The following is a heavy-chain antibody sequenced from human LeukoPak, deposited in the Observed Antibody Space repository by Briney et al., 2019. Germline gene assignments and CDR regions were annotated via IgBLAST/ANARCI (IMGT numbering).Heavy chain of an antibody. CDR2: ISSGGSTI. CDR3: QIVDDY. D-gene: IGHD3-22*01. Sequence: GGSLRLSCAASGFTFSSYNMSWVRQAPGKGLEWVSFISSGGSTIYYADSVKGRFTISRDNAKNTLYLQMNSLRAEDTAVYYCQIVDDYWGQGTLVTVSS. CDR1: GFTFSSYN. V-gene: IGHV3-48*01. J-gene: IGHJ4*02.